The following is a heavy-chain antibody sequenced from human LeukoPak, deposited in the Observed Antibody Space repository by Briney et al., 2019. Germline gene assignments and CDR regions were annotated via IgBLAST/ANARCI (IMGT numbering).Heavy chain of an antibody. D-gene: IGHD6-19*01. CDR3: ARVRRIAVAVGQFDY. CDR2: IYYSGST. V-gene: IGHV4-30-4*01. Sequence: SGTLSLTCTVSGGSISSGDYYWSWIRQPPGKGLEWIGYIYYSGSTYYNPSLKSRVTISVDTPKNQFSLKLSSVTAADTAVYYCARVRRIAVAVGQFDYWGQGTLVTVSS. J-gene: IGHJ4*02. CDR1: GGSISSGDYY.